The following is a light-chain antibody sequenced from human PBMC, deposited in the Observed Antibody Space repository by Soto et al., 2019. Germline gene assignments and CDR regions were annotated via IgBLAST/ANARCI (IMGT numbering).Light chain of an antibody. CDR1: QSVGRY. CDR3: QYRTDWPLSP. V-gene: IGKV3-11*02. CDR2: DSS. Sequence: EMVLTQSPATLSLSPGDRATLSCQASQSVGRYLAWYQQRPGQAPRLLIYDSSNRVTGVPARFSGNGSGRDFTLTISGLEPEDFALYYCQYRTDWPLSPFGEGTTLVI. J-gene: IGKJ2*01.